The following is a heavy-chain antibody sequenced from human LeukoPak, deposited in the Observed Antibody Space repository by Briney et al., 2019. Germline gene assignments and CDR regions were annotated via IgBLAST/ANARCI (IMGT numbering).Heavy chain of an antibody. CDR1: GGSVSGYF. D-gene: IGHD2-15*01. CDR2: IHHTGDA. V-gene: IGHV4-59*02. CDR3: AMGAGWLIDY. Sequence: SETLSLTCTVSGGSVSGYFWSWVRQPPGKGLEFIGCIHHTGDAAYNPSLKSRVTISVDASKNQFSLKLNSVTPADTAVYYCAMGAGWLIDYWDQGSLVTVPS. J-gene: IGHJ4*02.